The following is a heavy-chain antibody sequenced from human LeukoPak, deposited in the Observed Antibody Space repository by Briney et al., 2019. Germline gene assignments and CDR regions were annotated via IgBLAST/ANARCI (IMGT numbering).Heavy chain of an antibody. CDR3: AKDNYDSSGYYLGDY. CDR1: GFTFSSYA. Sequence: GGSLRLSCAASGFTFSSYAMSWVRQAPGKGLEWVSAISGSGGSTYYADSVKGRFTISRDNSKNTLYLQMNSLRAEDTAAYYCAKDNYDSSGYYLGDYWGQGTLVTVSS. CDR2: ISGSGGST. V-gene: IGHV3-23*01. J-gene: IGHJ4*02. D-gene: IGHD3-22*01.